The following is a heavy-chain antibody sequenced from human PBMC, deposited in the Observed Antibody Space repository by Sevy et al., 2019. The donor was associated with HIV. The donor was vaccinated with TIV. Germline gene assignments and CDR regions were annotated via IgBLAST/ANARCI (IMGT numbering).Heavy chain of an antibody. CDR1: GYTFASNG. D-gene: IGHD6-19*01. CDR2: IIPILGTV. J-gene: IGHJ4*02. V-gene: IGHV1-69*13. CDR3: ARGGGNGWYYFDY. Sequence: ASVKVSCKASGYTFASNGISWVRQAPGQGLEWMGGIIPILGTVNYAQKFQGRVTITADESTKTAYMELSSLRSEDTAVYYCARGGGNGWYYFDYWGQETLVTVSS.